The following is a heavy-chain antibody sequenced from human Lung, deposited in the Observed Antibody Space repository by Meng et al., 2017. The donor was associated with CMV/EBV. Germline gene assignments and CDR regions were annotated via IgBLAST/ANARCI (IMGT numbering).Heavy chain of an antibody. Sequence: SXXVSXKASGGTFSSYAISWVRQAPGQGLEWMGGIIPILGIANYAKKFQGRVTITADKSTSTAYMELSSLRSEDTAVYYCARVLGRYCSSTSCLWGYYFDYWXQGTLVTVSS. CDR2: IIPILGIA. V-gene: IGHV1-69*10. CDR3: ARVLGRYCSSTSCLWGYYFDY. J-gene: IGHJ4*02. CDR1: GGTFSSYA. D-gene: IGHD2-2*01.